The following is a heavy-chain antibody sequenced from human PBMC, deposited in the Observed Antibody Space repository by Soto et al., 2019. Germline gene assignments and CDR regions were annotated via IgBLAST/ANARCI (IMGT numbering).Heavy chain of an antibody. V-gene: IGHV4-34*01. CDR1: GGSFSGYY. CDR2: INHSGST. CDR3: ALYCSGGSCYSGTFDY. Sequence: PSETLSLTCAVYGGSFSGYYWSWIRQPPGKGLEWIGEINHSGSTNYNPSLKSRVTISVDTSKNQFSLKLSSVTAADTAVYYCALYCSGGSCYSGTFDYWGQGTLVTVST. J-gene: IGHJ4*02. D-gene: IGHD2-15*01.